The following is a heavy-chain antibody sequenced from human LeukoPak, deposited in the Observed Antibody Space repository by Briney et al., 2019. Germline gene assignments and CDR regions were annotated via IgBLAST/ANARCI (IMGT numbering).Heavy chain of an antibody. V-gene: IGHV3-7*01. Sequence: GGSLRLSCVASGFTLSRYAMSWVRQAPGKGLEWVANIKQDGSEKYYVDSVKGRFTISRDNAKNSLYLQMNSLRAEDTAVYYCAREGIAAAGFFFDYWGQGTLVTVSS. J-gene: IGHJ4*02. D-gene: IGHD6-13*01. CDR2: IKQDGSEK. CDR3: AREGIAAAGFFFDY. CDR1: GFTLSRYA.